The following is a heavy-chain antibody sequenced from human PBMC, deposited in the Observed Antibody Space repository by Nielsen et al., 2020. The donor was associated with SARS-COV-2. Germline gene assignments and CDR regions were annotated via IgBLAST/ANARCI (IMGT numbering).Heavy chain of an antibody. CDR1: GFTFSSYG. J-gene: IGHJ6*04. CDR2: ISYDGSNK. D-gene: IGHD3-22*01. CDR3: AKELRYYDSSGYYDYYYYGMDV. Sequence: GESLKISCAASGFTFSSYGMHWVRQAPGKGLEWVAVISYDGSNKYYADSVKGRFTISRDNSKNTLYLQMNSLRAEDTAVYYCAKELRYYDSSGYYDYYYYGMDVWGKGTTVTVSS. V-gene: IGHV3-30*18.